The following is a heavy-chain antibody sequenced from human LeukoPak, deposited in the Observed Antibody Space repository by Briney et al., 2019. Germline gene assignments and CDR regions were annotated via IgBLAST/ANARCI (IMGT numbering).Heavy chain of an antibody. CDR3: ARDGNSCSGGSCFHYGMDV. D-gene: IGHD2-15*01. V-gene: IGHV3-48*01. Sequence: RGSLRLSCAASGFTFSDYSMNWVRQAPGKGLEWVSYITSSSSTVYYADSVKGRFTISRDNAKNSLYLQMNSLRAEDTAVYYCARDGNSCSGGSCFHYGMDVWGQGTTVTVSS. CDR1: GFTFSDYS. CDR2: ITSSSSTV. J-gene: IGHJ6*02.